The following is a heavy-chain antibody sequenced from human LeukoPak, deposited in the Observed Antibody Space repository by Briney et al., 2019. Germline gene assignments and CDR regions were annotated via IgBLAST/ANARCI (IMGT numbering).Heavy chain of an antibody. Sequence: PGGSLRLSCAASGFTFSSYSMNWVRQAPGKGLEWVANIKQDGSEKYYVDSVKGRFTISRDNAKNSLYLQMNSLRAEDTAVYYCARDHSYYDFWSGYTLSWFDPWGQGTLVTVSS. J-gene: IGHJ5*02. CDR3: ARDHSYYDFWSGYTLSWFDP. CDR1: GFTFSSYS. D-gene: IGHD3-3*01. V-gene: IGHV3-7*01. CDR2: IKQDGSEK.